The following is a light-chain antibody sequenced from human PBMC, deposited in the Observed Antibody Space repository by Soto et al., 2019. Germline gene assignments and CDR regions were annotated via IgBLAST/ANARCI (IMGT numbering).Light chain of an antibody. J-gene: IGLJ2*01. V-gene: IGLV2-14*01. CDR1: SSDVGGYNY. CDR3: SSYTSSSTYVV. CDR2: DVS. Sequence: QSVLTQPASVSGSPGQSITISCTGTSSDVGGYNYVSWYQQHPGKAPKLMIYDVSNRPSGVSNRFSGSKSGNTASLTISGLQADDDAAYYCSSYTSSSTYVVFGGGTQLTVL.